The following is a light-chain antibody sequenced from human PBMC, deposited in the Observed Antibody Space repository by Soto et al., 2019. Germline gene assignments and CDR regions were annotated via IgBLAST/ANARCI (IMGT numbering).Light chain of an antibody. Sequence: EIVMTQSPATLSVSPGESATLACSASQSGSSNLAWYQQKPGQAPRLLIEGASTRATGIPARFSGSGSGTEFTLTISSLQSEDFAVYYCQQYNYWPPITFGQGNDWRI. J-gene: IGKJ5*01. CDR3: QQYNYWPPIT. CDR2: GAS. V-gene: IGKV3-15*01. CDR1: QSGSSN.